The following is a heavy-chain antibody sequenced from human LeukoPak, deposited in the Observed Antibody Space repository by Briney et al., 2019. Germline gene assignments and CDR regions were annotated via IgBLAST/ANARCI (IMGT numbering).Heavy chain of an antibody. CDR1: GGSSRSSYYY. Sequence: SETLSLTCTVSGGSSRSSYYYWSWIRQPPGKGLEWIGYIYYSGSTSYNPSLNSRVTISLDTSKNQFSLKLSSVTAADTAIYYCARDTTNVYYYDTSGYDHWGQGTLVTVSS. D-gene: IGHD3-22*01. J-gene: IGHJ4*02. CDR3: ARDTTNVYYYDTSGYDH. V-gene: IGHV4-61*01. CDR2: IYYSGST.